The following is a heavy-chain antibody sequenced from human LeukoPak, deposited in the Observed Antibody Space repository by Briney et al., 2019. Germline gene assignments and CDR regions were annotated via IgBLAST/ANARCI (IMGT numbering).Heavy chain of an antibody. V-gene: IGHV4-30-4*01. CDR1: GGSISSGDYY. J-gene: IGHJ6*02. CDR2: IYYSGST. D-gene: IGHD2-21*02. CDR3: ARPVTALGYGMDV. Sequence: SETLSLTCTVSGGSISSGDYYWSWIRQPPGKGLEWIGYIYYSGSTYYNPSLKSRVTISVDTSKNQFSLKLSSVTAADTAVYYCARPVTALGYGMDVWGQGTTVNVSS.